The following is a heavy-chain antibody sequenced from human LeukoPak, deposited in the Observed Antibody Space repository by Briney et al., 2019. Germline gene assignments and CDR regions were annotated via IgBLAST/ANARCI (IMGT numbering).Heavy chain of an antibody. CDR1: GYTLTELS. J-gene: IGHJ5*02. D-gene: IGHD2-21*01. Sequence: ASVNVSCKFSGYTLTELSMHWVRQAPGRGVEWMGGFDPEDGETIYAQKFQGRVTMTEDTSTDTAYMELSSLRSEDTAVYYCAPNSQGNPWFDPWGQGTLVTVSS. CDR2: FDPEDGET. V-gene: IGHV1-24*01. CDR3: APNSQGNPWFDP.